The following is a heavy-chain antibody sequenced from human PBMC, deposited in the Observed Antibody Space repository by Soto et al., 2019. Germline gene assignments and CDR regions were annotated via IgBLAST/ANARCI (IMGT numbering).Heavy chain of an antibody. Sequence: QVQLQESGPGLVKPSQTLSLTCTVSGGSISSGGYYWSWIRQHPGKGLEWIGYIYYSGSTYYIPSHKGPVTTSVDMPSNQCALTLSSVSAADTAVYYFARGGSTMIVGDYWGQGTLVTVSS. CDR1: GGSISSGGYY. D-gene: IGHD3-22*01. V-gene: IGHV4-31*01. J-gene: IGHJ4*02. CDR2: IYYSGST. CDR3: ARGGSTMIVGDY.